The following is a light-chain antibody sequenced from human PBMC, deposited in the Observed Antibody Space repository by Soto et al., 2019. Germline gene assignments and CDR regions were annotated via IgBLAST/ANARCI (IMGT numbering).Light chain of an antibody. CDR3: QQYKHYPSST. J-gene: IGKJ2*01. Sequence: DIQLTQSPSTLSASVGDRVTITCRASQGISKWLAWYQHKPGKAPNLLIFDASRLHSGVPPRFNASGPGTAFTLTIDGLQPDDFAPYYCQQYKHYPSSTFGQGTKVES. V-gene: IGKV1-5*01. CDR2: DAS. CDR1: QGISKW.